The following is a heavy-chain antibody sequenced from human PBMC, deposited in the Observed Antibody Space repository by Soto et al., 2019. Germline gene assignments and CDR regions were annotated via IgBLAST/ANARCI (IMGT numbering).Heavy chain of an antibody. CDR2: IIPILGIA. CDR3: ARDLVDYDSSGYFDY. CDR1: GGTFSSFM. J-gene: IGHJ4*02. V-gene: IGHV1-69*04. Sequence: GASVEVSCKAVGGTFSSFMISWVRQAPGQGLEWMGRIIPILGIANYAQKFQGRVTITADKSTSTAYMELSSLRSEDTAVYYCARDLVDYDSSGYFDYWGQGTLVTVSS. D-gene: IGHD3-22*01.